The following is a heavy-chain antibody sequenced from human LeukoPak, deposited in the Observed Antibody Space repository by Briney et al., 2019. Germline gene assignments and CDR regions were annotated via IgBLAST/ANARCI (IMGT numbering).Heavy chain of an antibody. CDR1: GYTLTGYN. V-gene: IGHV1-2*02. D-gene: IGHD3-22*01. J-gene: IGHJ5*02. CDR3: ARGGYYDSSGYFWFDP. Sequence: GPSLKASCKVFGYTLTGYNIHWVRKAPGQGLEWLGWITPNSGGTKYAQNFQGRVTMTRDTSISTAYMELTRLTSADTAVYYCARGGYYDSSGYFWFDPWGQGTLVTVSS. CDR2: ITPNSGGT.